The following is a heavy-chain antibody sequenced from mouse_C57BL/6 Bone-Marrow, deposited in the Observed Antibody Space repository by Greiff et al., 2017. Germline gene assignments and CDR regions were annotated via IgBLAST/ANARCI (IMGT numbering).Heavy chain of an antibody. J-gene: IGHJ4*01. CDR3: ARRDYYYAMDY. CDR1: GYNFTNYW. V-gene: IGHV1-63*01. CDR2: IYPGGGYT. Sequence: VQLQQSGAELVRPGTSVKMSCKASGYNFTNYWIGWAKQRPGHGLEWIGDIYPGGGYTNYNEKFKGKATLTADKSSSTAYMQFSSLTSEDSAIYYCARRDYYYAMDYWGQGTSVTVSS.